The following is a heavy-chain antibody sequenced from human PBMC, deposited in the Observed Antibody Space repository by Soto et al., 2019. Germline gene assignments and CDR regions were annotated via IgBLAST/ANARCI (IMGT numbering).Heavy chain of an antibody. V-gene: IGHV3-74*01. D-gene: IGHD6-6*01. CDR2: INSDGSST. CDR3: AREYSSLPYYYYGMDV. J-gene: IGHJ6*02. CDR1: GFTFSSYW. Sequence: GGSLRLSCAASGFTFSSYWMHWVRQAPGKGLVWVSRINSDGSSTSYADSVKGRFTISRDNAKNTLYLQMNSLRAEDTAVYYCAREYSSLPYYYYGMDVWGQGTTVTVSS.